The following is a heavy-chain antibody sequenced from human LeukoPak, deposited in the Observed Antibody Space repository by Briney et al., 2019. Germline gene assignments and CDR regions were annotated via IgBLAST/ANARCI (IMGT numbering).Heavy chain of an antibody. CDR2: MYHNGST. V-gene: IGHV4-34*01. D-gene: IGHD3-22*01. Sequence: SETLSLTCAVYGGSFSGYYWSWIRQPPGKGLEWIGSMYHNGSTYYNPSLKSRVTISVDTSKNQFSLKLSSVTAADTAVYYCASRRYSSGYYAGWGQGTLVTVSS. CDR1: GGSFSGYY. J-gene: IGHJ4*02. CDR3: ASRRYSSGYYAG.